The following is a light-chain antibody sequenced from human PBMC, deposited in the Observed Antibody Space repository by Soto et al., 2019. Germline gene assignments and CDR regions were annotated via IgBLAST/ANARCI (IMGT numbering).Light chain of an antibody. J-gene: IGKJ1*01. V-gene: IGKV3-15*01. CDR1: QSVSSY. CDR3: QQYNNWPPWT. Sequence: EIVMTQSPATLSVSPGERATLSCRASQSVSSYLAWYQQKPGQAPRLLIYGASTRATGIPARFSGSGSGTEFTLTISSLQSEDFAVCYCQQYNNWPPWTFGQGTKVDIK. CDR2: GAS.